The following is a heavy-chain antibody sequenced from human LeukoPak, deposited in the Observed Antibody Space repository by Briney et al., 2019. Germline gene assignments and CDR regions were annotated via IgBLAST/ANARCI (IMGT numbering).Heavy chain of an antibody. CDR1: GFTFSNAW. J-gene: IGHJ4*02. CDR2: IKSKTDGGTT. D-gene: IGHD1-26*01. V-gene: IGHV3-15*01. CDR3: AKAGSRGSYYDY. Sequence: GGSLRLSCAASGFTFSNAWMSWVRQAPGKGLEWVGRIKSKTDGGTTDYAAPVKGRFTISRDDSKNTLYLQMNSLRAEDTAVYYCAKAGSRGSYYDYWGQGTLVTVSS.